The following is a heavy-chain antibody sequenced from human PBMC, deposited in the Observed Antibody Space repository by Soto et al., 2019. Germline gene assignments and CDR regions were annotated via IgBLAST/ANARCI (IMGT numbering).Heavy chain of an antibody. Sequence: PGESLKISCKGSGYSFTSYWIGWVRQMPGKGLEWMGIIYPGDSDTRYSPSFQGQVTISRDNSKNTLYLQMNSLRAEDTAVYYCAAMLAGTTQSFDYWGQGTLVTVSS. D-gene: IGHD1-7*01. CDR3: AAMLAGTTQSFDY. CDR1: GYSFTSYW. J-gene: IGHJ4*02. V-gene: IGHV5-51*01. CDR2: IYPGDSDT.